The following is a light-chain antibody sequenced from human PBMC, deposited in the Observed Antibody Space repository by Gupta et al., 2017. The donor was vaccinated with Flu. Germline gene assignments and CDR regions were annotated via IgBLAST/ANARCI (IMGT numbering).Light chain of an antibody. CDR3: QQRSNWSYT. V-gene: IGKV3-11*01. Sequence: IVLTTSPGNLSLSPGERATLSCRASQSVSSYLAWYQQKPGQAPRLLIYDASNRATGIPARFSGSGSGTDFTLTISSLEPEDFAVYYCQQRSNWSYTFGQGTKLEIK. J-gene: IGKJ2*01. CDR2: DAS. CDR1: QSVSSY.